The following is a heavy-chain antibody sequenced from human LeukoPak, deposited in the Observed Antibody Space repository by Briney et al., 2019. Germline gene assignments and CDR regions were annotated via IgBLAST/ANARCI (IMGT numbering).Heavy chain of an antibody. D-gene: IGHD3-22*01. V-gene: IGHV3-43*02. J-gene: IGHJ4*02. CDR1: GFTLDHYA. CDR3: GKDIRGHYDSSCYYGLDS. CDR2: ISGDGAGT. Sequence: GGSLRLSCAASGFTLDHYAMHWVRQAPGKGLEWVSLISGDGAGTYYADSVKGRFTISRDSSKDFLYLQMNSLRAEDTAVYYCGKDIRGHYDSSCYYGLDSWGQGTLVTVSS.